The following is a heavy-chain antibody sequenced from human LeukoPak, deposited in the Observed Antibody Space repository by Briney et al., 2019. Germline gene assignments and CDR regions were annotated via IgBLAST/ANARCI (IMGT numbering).Heavy chain of an antibody. V-gene: IGHV3-20*04. J-gene: IGHJ4*02. Sequence: GGSLRLSCAASGFTFDDYGMSWLRHAPAKGLELVSGINWNGGSTGYADSVKGRFTISRDNAKNSLYLQMNSLRAEDTALYYCARTYYYDSSGYAWGQGTLVTVSS. CDR2: INWNGGST. D-gene: IGHD3-22*01. CDR1: GFTFDDYG. CDR3: ARTYYYDSSGYA.